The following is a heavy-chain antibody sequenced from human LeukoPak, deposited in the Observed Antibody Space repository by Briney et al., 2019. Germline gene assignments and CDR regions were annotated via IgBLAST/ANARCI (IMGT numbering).Heavy chain of an antibody. CDR2: ISGGGTTT. CDR1: GFSFSTYA. J-gene: IGHJ4*02. Sequence: PGGSLRLSCAASGFSFSTYAMSWVRQAPGKGLEWVSTISGGGTTTDYADSVKGRFTISRDNSKNTVYLQMNSLRAEDTAVYYCAKMSVNSVLFSFDYWGQGTLVTVSS. CDR3: AKMSVNSVLFSFDY. D-gene: IGHD4-23*01. V-gene: IGHV3-23*01.